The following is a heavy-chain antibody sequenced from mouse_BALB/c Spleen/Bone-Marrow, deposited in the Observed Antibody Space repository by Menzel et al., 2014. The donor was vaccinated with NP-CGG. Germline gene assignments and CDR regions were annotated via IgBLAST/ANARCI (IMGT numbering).Heavy chain of an antibody. D-gene: IGHD2-4*01. CDR2: IDPSDSYT. V-gene: IGHV1S127*01. CDR1: GYTFTSYW. Sequence: VQLQQSGAELVKPGASVKMSCKASGYTFTSYWMHWVKQRPGQGLEWIGTIDPSDSYTSYNQKFKGKATLTVDTSSGTAYMQLSSLTSEDSAVYYCTRDDYGYWGQGTTLTVSS. J-gene: IGHJ2*01. CDR3: TRDDYGY.